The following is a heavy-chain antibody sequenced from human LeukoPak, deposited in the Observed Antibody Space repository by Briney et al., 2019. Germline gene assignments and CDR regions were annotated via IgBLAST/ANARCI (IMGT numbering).Heavy chain of an antibody. CDR3: ARTYSSSWYLYFDY. J-gene: IGHJ4*02. CDR1: GSTFSDYY. CDR2: ISSSGSTI. Sequence: GGSLRLSCTASGSTFSDYYMSWIRQAPGKGLEWVSYISSSGSTIYYADSVKGRFTTSRDNAKNSLYLQMNSLRAEDTAVYYCARTYSSSWYLYFDYWGQGTLVTVSS. D-gene: IGHD6-13*01. V-gene: IGHV3-11*01.